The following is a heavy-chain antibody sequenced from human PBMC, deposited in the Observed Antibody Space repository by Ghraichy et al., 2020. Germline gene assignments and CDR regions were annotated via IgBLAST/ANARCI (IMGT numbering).Heavy chain of an antibody. CDR2: ISRSPETI. V-gene: IGHV3-48*02. Sequence: GGSLRLSCVASGFSFNVYAMNWIRQAPGKGLEWLSYISRSPETIYYADSVKGRFTISRDNGRNSLYLEMNSLRDEDTAVYFCAKDRGDAPWYVDSWGQGTLVTVSS. CDR1: GFSFNVYA. J-gene: IGHJ4*02. CDR3: AKDRGDAPWYVDS. D-gene: IGHD2-21*02.